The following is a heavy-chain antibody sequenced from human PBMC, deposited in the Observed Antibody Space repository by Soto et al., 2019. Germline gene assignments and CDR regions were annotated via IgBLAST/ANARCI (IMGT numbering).Heavy chain of an antibody. Sequence: SETLSLTCTVSGGSISNITYFRDWIRQPPGKGLEWIGSIYYIGNTYYNPSLKSRVTISIDTSTNQCSLTLSSMTAADTAVYYCALRSMAVVPEYWGQGTLVTVSS. V-gene: IGHV4-39*07. J-gene: IGHJ4*02. CDR1: GGSISNITYF. CDR2: IYYIGNT. CDR3: ALRSMAVVPEY. D-gene: IGHD3-22*01.